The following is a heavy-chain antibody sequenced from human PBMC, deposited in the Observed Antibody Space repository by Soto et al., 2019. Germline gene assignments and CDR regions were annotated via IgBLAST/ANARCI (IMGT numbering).Heavy chain of an antibody. J-gene: IGHJ6*02. V-gene: IGHV3-7*03. CDR1: GFTFSGYW. Sequence: GGSLRLSCAASGFTFSGYWLSWGRQAPGKWLEWVANINQDGSEKHYVDSVKGRFTMSTDSAKNSLYLQMNSLRAEDTAVYYCAKDAVRIAVAGAYYYYGMDVWGQGTTVTVSS. D-gene: IGHD6-19*01. CDR2: INQDGSEK. CDR3: AKDAVRIAVAGAYYYYGMDV.